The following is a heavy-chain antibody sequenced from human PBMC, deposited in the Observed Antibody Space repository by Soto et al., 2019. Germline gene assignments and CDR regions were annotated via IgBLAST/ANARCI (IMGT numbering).Heavy chain of an antibody. CDR3: ASDVGYYYYGMDV. CDR2: ISSSGSTI. V-gene: IGHV3-11*01. CDR1: GFTFSDYY. Sequence: GGSLRLSCAASGFTFSDYYISWSRQAPGKGLEWVSYISSSGSTIYYADSVKGRFTISRDNAKNSLYLQMNSLRAEDTAVYYCASDVGYYYYGMDVWGQGTTVTVSS. J-gene: IGHJ6*02.